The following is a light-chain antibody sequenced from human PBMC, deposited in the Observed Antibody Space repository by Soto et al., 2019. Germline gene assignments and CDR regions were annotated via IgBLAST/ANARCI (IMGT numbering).Light chain of an antibody. CDR2: RNN. Sequence: QSVLTQPPSASGTPGQRVTISCSGSSSNIGSNYVYWYQQLPGTAPKLLIYRNNQRPSGVPDRFSGSKSGTSASLAISGLRSEXXAXXYCAAWDDXLSGRVFGTGTKVTVL. J-gene: IGLJ1*01. V-gene: IGLV1-47*01. CDR3: AAWDDXLSGRV. CDR1: SSNIGSNY.